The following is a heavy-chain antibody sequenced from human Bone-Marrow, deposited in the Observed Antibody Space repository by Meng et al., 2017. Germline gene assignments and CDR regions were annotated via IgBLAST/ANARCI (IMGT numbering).Heavy chain of an antibody. V-gene: IGHV1-8*03. J-gene: IGHJ4*02. CDR2: MNPNSGNT. D-gene: IGHD3-10*01. CDR3: ARGRRNYYGSGEQPDY. CDR1: GYTFTSYD. Sequence: ASVKVSCKASGYTFTSYDINWVRQATGQGLEWMGWMNPNSGNTGYAQKFQGRVTITRNTSISTAYMELSSLRSEDTAVYYCARGRRNYYGSGEQPDYWGQETLVTVSS.